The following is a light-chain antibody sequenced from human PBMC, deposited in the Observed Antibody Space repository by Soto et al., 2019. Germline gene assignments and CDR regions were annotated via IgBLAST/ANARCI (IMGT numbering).Light chain of an antibody. Sequence: DVQLTQSPSTLSASVGDRVTITCRASQSVSNWLAWYQQKPGKAPKLMMYAASSLQSGVPSRFSGSGSGTEFTLTISSLQPEDFANYYCQQSYSTPPITFGQGTRLEIK. CDR2: AAS. V-gene: IGKV1-39*01. J-gene: IGKJ5*01. CDR1: QSVSNW. CDR3: QQSYSTPPIT.